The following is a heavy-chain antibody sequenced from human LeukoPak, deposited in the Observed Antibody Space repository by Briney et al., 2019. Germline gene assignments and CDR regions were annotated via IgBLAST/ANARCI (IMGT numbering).Heavy chain of an antibody. CDR2: IYSGGST. V-gene: IGHV3-66*01. J-gene: IGHJ4*02. Sequence: GGSLRLSCAASGFTVSSNYMSWVRQAPGKGLEWVSVIYSGGSTYYADSVKGRFTISRDNSKNTLYLQMNSLRAEDTAVYNCASSWSGYYRLFDYWGQGTLVTVSS. CDR1: GFTVSSNY. D-gene: IGHD3-3*01. CDR3: ASSWSGYYRLFDY.